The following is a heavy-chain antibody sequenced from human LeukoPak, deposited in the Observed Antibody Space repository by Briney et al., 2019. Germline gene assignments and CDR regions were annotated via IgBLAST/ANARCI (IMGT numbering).Heavy chain of an antibody. V-gene: IGHV1-18*01. CDR1: GYDFTSVG. Sequence: ASVKVSCKASGYDFTSVGITWVRQAPGEGLEWMGWISPYNGNTRYVQKLQGRVTMTTDTSTSTAYMELRSLRFDDTAVYYCARAGSGSGWYFDYWGQGTLVTVSS. CDR2: ISPYNGNT. J-gene: IGHJ4*02. CDR3: ARAGSGSGWYFDY. D-gene: IGHD6-19*01.